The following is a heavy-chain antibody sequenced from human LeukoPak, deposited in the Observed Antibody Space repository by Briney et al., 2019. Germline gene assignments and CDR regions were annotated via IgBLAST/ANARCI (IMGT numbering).Heavy chain of an antibody. CDR1: GFTFSNYW. CDR2: INSDGINT. Sequence: GGSLRLSCAASGFTFSNYWMHWVRQAPGKGLVWVSRINSDGINTSYADSVKGRFTISRDNAKNTLNLQMNSLRAEDTAVYYCARADYDFWSGYYYYYYMDVWGKGTTVTVSS. CDR3: ARADYDFWSGYYYYYYMDV. J-gene: IGHJ6*03. V-gene: IGHV3-74*01. D-gene: IGHD3-3*01.